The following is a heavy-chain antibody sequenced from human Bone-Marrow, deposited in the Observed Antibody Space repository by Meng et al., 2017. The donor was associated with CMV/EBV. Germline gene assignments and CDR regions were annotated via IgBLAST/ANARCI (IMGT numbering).Heavy chain of an antibody. Sequence: ASVKVSCKASGYTFTGYYMHWVRQAPGQGLERMGWINPNSGGTNYAQKFQGRVTMTRDTSISTAYMELSRLRSDDTAVYYCARGSFRVIAIPVLSHGFDPWGQGTLVTVSS. J-gene: IGHJ5*02. V-gene: IGHV1-2*02. CDR1: GYTFTGYY. CDR2: INPNSGGT. CDR3: ARGSFRVIAIPVLSHGFDP. D-gene: IGHD2-21*01.